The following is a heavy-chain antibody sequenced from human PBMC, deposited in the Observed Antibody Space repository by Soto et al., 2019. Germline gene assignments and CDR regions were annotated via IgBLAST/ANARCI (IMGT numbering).Heavy chain of an antibody. Sequence: GWSLRLSCAASGFTVISNYMSWVRQAPGKGLEWVSVIYSGGSTYYADSVKGRFSISRDNSKNTLYLQLNSPGAEDTAVYYCARDGRVEYYGMDVWGQGTTVTVSS. D-gene: IGHD1-26*01. CDR3: ARDGRVEYYGMDV. CDR1: GFTVISNY. CDR2: IYSGGST. J-gene: IGHJ6*02. V-gene: IGHV3-53*01.